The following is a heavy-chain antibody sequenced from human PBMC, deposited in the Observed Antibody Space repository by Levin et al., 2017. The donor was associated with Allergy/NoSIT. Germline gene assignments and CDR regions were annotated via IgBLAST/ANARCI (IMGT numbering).Heavy chain of an antibody. CDR1: GFTVSSNY. CDR3: ARSHFYYYMDV. V-gene: IGHV3-53*01. CDR2: IYSGGST. J-gene: IGHJ6*03. Sequence: GGSLRLSCAASGFTVSSNYMSWVRQAPGKGLEWVSVIYSGGSTYYADSVKGRFTISSDNSKNTLYLQMNSLRAEDTAVYYCARSHFYYYMDVWGTGTTVTVSS.